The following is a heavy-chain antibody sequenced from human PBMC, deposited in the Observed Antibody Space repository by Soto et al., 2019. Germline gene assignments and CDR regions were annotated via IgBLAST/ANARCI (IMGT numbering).Heavy chain of an antibody. CDR2: INDDGSSA. Sequence: LVESGGGLVQPGGSLRLSCAASEFSFSSHWMHCVRQAPGEGLVWVARINDDGSSAAYGDSVRGRFTISRDNAKNTLNLQMNTLQTEDTAVYYCARDLITASGGPNWYFDLWGRGTLVTVSS. CDR3: ARDLITASGGPNWYFDL. J-gene: IGHJ2*01. V-gene: IGHV3-74*03. D-gene: IGHD1-20*01. CDR1: EFSFSSHW.